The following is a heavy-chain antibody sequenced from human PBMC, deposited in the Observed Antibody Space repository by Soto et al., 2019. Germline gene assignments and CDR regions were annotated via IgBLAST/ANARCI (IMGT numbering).Heavy chain of an antibody. CDR1: GGSVSSGSYY. Sequence: SETLSLTCTVSGGSVSSGSYYWSWIRQPPEKGLEWIGYIYYSGSTNYNPSLKSRVTISVDTSKNQFSLKLTSVTAADTAVYYCARAISTGYNILTGYYMDYWGQGSLVTVSS. CDR3: ARAISTGYNILTGYYMDY. V-gene: IGHV4-61*01. J-gene: IGHJ4*02. D-gene: IGHD3-9*01. CDR2: IYYSGST.